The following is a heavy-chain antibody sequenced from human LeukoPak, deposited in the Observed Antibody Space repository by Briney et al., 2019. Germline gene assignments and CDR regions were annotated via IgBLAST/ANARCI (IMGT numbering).Heavy chain of an antibody. J-gene: IGHJ6*02. D-gene: IGHD2-21*02. CDR1: GGTFSSYA. CDR3: ARVAPYCGGDCYSGYYYYYGMDV. Sequence: SVKVSCKASGGTFSSYAISWVRQAPGQGLEWMGRIIPILGIANYAQKFQGRVTITADKSTSTAYVELSSLRSEDTAVYYCARVAPYCGGDCYSGYYYYYGMDVWGQGTAVTVSS. CDR2: IIPILGIA. V-gene: IGHV1-69*04.